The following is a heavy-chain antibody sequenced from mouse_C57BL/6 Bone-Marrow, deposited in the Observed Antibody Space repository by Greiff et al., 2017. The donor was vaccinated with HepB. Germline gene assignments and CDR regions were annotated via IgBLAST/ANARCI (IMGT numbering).Heavy chain of an antibody. V-gene: IGHV1-61*01. Sequence: QVQLQQPGAELVRPGSSVKLSCKASGYTFTSYWMDWVKQRPGQGLEWIGNIYPSDSETHYNQKFKDKATLTVDKSSSTAYMQLISLTSEDSAVYYCARKNYYGSSVWFAYWGQGTLVTVSA. J-gene: IGHJ3*01. CDR2: IYPSDSET. CDR1: GYTFTSYW. D-gene: IGHD1-1*01. CDR3: ARKNYYGSSVWFAY.